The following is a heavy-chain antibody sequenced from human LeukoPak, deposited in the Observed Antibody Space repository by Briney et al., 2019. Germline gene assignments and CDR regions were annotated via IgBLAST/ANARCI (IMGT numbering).Heavy chain of an antibody. J-gene: IGHJ4*02. V-gene: IGHV3-11*04. D-gene: IGHD1-26*01. CDR3: ARDYYGY. CDR2: ISTGVSSK. Sequence: GGSLRLSCAASGFTFSDYYMSWIRQAPGKRLEWVSYISTGVSSKFYAESVKGRFTISRDNAKNTLYLQMNSLRVEDTAVYYCARDYYGYWGQGTLVTVSS. CDR1: GFTFSDYY.